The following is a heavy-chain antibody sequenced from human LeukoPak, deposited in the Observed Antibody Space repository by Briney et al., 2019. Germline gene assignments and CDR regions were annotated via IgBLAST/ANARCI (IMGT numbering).Heavy chain of an antibody. CDR1: GSTFSSNS. Sequence: GGSLRLSSAASGSTFSSNSMNCVRQADGKWREWVSSISRGGTPTYYADSVKGRCTISRENAKNSLYLQMNSLRAEDTAVYYCAELGITMIGGVWGKGTTVTISS. J-gene: IGHJ6*04. D-gene: IGHD3-10*02. CDR3: AELGITMIGGV. CDR2: ISRGGTPT. V-gene: IGHV3-21*01.